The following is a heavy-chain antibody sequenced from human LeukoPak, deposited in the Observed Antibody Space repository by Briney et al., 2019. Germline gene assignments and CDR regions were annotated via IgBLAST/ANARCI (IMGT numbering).Heavy chain of an antibody. J-gene: IGHJ4*02. CDR3: ARRVAFCTNGVCYLPPEHFDY. D-gene: IGHD2-8*01. V-gene: IGHV4-38-2*01. CDR1: GYSISSGYY. Sequence: SETLSLTCAVSGYSISSGYYWGWIRPPPGEGLEWIGSIYHSGSTYYNPSLKSRVTISVDTSKNQFSLKLSSVTAADTAVYYCARRVAFCTNGVCYLPPEHFDYWGQGTLVTVSS. CDR2: IYHSGST.